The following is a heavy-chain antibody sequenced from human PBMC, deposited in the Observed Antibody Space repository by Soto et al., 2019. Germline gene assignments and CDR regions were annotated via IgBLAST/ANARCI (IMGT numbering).Heavy chain of an antibody. CDR2: INPSGGST. CDR3: ARDPRITYYYDSSGYYYDY. D-gene: IGHD3-22*01. Sequence: ASVKVSCKASGYTFTSYYMHWVRQAPGQGLEWMGIINPSGGSTSYAQKFQGRVTMTRDTSTSTVYMELSSLRSEDTAVDYCARDPRITYYYDSSGYYYDYWGQGTLVTVSS. J-gene: IGHJ4*02. V-gene: IGHV1-46*01. CDR1: GYTFTSYY.